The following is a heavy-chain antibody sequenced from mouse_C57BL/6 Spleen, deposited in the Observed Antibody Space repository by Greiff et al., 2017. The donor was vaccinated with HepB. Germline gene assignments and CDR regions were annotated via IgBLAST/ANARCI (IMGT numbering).Heavy chain of an antibody. V-gene: IGHV1-19*01. CDR3: ARDYGSSSGAMDY. CDR1: GYTFTDYY. CDR2: INPYNGGT. J-gene: IGHJ4*01. Sequence: VQLQQSGPVLVKPGASVTMSCKASGYTFTDYYLNWVKQSHGKSLEWIGVINPYNGGTSYNQKFNGKATLTVDKSSSTADMELNSLTSEDSAVYYCARDYGSSSGAMDYWGQGTSVTVSS. D-gene: IGHD1-1*01.